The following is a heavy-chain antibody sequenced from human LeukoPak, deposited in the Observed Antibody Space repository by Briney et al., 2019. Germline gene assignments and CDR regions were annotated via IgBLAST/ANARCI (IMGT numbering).Heavy chain of an antibody. D-gene: IGHD5-18*01. Sequence: PSETLSLTCTVSGGSISSYYWSWIRQPPGKGLEWIGYIYYSGSTNYNPSLKSRVTISVDTSKNQLSLKLSSVTAADTAVYYCARHRRYSYGYFDYWGQGTLVTVSS. CDR3: ARHRRYSYGYFDY. CDR1: GGSISSYY. J-gene: IGHJ4*02. CDR2: IYYSGST. V-gene: IGHV4-59*08.